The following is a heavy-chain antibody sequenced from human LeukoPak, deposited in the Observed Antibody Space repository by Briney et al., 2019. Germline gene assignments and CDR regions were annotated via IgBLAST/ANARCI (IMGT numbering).Heavy chain of an antibody. D-gene: IGHD1-14*01. J-gene: IGHJ4*02. CDR2: IYPGDSDT. Sequence: GESLKISCKGSGYSFSSYWIGWVRPMPGKGLEWVGTIYPGDSDTRYSPTFQGQVTISADKSISTAYLQWSRLKASDTAMYYCVRQDEPIDFWGQGTRVTVSS. CDR3: VRQDEPIDF. V-gene: IGHV5-51*01. CDR1: GYSFSSYW.